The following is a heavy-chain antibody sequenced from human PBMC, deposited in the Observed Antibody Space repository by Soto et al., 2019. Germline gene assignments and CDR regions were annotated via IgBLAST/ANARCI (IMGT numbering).Heavy chain of an antibody. Sequence: SETLSLTCTVSGGSISSGDYYWSWIRQPPGKGLEWIGYIYYSGSTYYNPSLKSRVTISVDTSKNQFSLKLSSVTAADTAVYYCARAANDDPEPFDYWGRGTLVTVSS. CDR2: IYYSGST. CDR1: GGSISSGDYY. J-gene: IGHJ4*02. CDR3: ARAANDDPEPFDY. V-gene: IGHV4-30-4*01. D-gene: IGHD1-1*01.